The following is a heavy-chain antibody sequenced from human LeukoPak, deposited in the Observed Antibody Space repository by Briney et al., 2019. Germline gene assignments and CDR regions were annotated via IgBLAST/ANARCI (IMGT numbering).Heavy chain of an antibody. CDR3: ARDLGDPDCSGGSCHTDY. V-gene: IGHV1-2*02. CDR2: INPNRGGT. D-gene: IGHD2-15*01. Sequence: GASVTVSCKASGYTFTGYYMHWVRQAPGQGLGWMGWINPNRGGTNYAQKLQGRVTITRDTPISTAYMELSRLRSDDTAVYYCARDLGDPDCSGGSCHTDYWGQGTLVTVSS. CDR1: GYTFTGYY. J-gene: IGHJ4*02.